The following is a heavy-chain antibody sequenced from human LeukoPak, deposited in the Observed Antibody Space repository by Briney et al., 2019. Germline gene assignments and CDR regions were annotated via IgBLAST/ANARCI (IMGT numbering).Heavy chain of an antibody. V-gene: IGHV3-64*01. CDR1: GFTFSSYA. D-gene: IGHD6-13*01. CDR2: ISSDGGTT. Sequence: PGGSLRLSCAASGFTFSSYAIHWVRQAPGKGLEYVSAISSDGGTTYYANSVKGRFTISRDNSKNTLYLQMGSLRDEDMAVYYCANRLAAARNGMDVWGQGTTVTVSS. CDR3: ANRLAAARNGMDV. J-gene: IGHJ6*02.